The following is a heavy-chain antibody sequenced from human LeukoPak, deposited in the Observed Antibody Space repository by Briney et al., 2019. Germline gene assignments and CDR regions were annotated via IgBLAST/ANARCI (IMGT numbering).Heavy chain of an antibody. V-gene: IGHV4-34*01. D-gene: IGHD4-17*01. Sequence: PSETLSLTCAVYGGSFSGYYWSWIRQPPGKGLELIGEINHSGSTNYNPSLKSRVTISVDTSKNQFALKLSSVTAADTAVYYCATLYGDYVSGWFDPWGQGTLVTVSS. CDR3: ATLYGDYVSGWFDP. CDR2: INHSGST. CDR1: GGSFSGYY. J-gene: IGHJ5*02.